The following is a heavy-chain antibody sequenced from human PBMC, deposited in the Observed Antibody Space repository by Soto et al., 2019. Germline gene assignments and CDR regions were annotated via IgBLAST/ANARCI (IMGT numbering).Heavy chain of an antibody. J-gene: IGHJ6*01. CDR2: VNPSSGGT. D-gene: IGHD3-16*02. CDR3: TSLSSAPPGSDLPSYYYAMGV. Sequence: ASVKVSCKASGYTFTGHHIHWVRQAPGQGLEWMGWVNPSSGGTNYAQKFQGRVTMTRDTSVSTAYMEVSSLTSDDTAVYFCTSLSSAPPGSDLPSYYYAMGVRGRVTTVAVSS. V-gene: IGHV1-2*02. CDR1: GYTFTGHH.